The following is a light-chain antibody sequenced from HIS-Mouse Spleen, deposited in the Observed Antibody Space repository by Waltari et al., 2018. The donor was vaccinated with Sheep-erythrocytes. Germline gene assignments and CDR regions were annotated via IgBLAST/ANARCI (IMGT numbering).Light chain of an antibody. V-gene: IGKV2-28*01. Sequence: DIVMTQSPLSLPVTPGEPASISSSSSQSLRHSNGYNYLDWYLQKPGQSPQLLIYLGSNRASGVPDRFSGSGSGTDFTLKISRVEAEDVGVYYCMQALQTPRTFGQGTKVEIK. CDR3: MQALQTPRT. J-gene: IGKJ1*01. CDR2: LGS. CDR1: QSLRHSNGYNY.